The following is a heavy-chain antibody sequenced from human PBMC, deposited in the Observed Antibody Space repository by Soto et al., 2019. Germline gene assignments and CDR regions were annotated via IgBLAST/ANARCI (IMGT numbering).Heavy chain of an antibody. V-gene: IGHV1-8*01. D-gene: IGHD2-15*01. CDR3: TRARGAETFDF. Sequence: GASVKVSCKASGNSFSRYDIHWVRQATGHGLEWMGWMNPRSGSTGYAQNFRGRVTMTRDSATGTAYMDLSSLRYEGTAIYFCTRARGAETFDFWGQGSRVTVSS. CDR1: GNSFSRYD. CDR2: MNPRSGST. J-gene: IGHJ4*02.